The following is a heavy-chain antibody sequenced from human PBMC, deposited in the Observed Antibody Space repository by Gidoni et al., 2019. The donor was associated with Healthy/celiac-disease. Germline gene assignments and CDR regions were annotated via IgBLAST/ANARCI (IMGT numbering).Heavy chain of an antibody. CDR1: GFPSINAW. D-gene: IGHD2-15*01. CDR3: TTDIYIVGAGLYYYYGMDV. V-gene: IGHV3-15*01. Sequence: EVQLVESGGGLVKPGGSLRLSCAASGFPSINAWLSWARQAPGKGLEWVGRIKSKTDGGTTDYAAPVKGRFTISRDDSKNTLYLQMNSLKTEDTAVYYCTTDIYIVGAGLYYYYGMDVWGQGTTVTVSS. J-gene: IGHJ6*02. CDR2: IKSKTDGGTT.